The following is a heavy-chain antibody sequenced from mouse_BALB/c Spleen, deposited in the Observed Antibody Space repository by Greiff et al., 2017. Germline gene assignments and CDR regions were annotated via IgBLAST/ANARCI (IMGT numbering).Heavy chain of an antibody. J-gene: IGHJ3*01. CDR1: GYAFTNYL. CDR2: INPGSGGT. Sequence: VQLQQSGAELVRPGTSVKVSCKASGYAFTNYLIEWVKQRPGQGLEWIGVINPGSGGTNYNEKFKGKATLTADKSSSTAYMQLSSLTSDDSAVYFCARKTTATWGFAYGGQGTLVTVSA. V-gene: IGHV1-54*01. D-gene: IGHD1-2*01. CDR3: ARKTTATWGFAY.